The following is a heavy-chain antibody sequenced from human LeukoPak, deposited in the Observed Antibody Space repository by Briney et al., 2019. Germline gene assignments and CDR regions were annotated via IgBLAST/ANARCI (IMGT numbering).Heavy chain of an antibody. Sequence: SETLSLTCTVSGGSISSYYWSWIRQPPGKGLEWIGYIYYSGSTNYNPSLKSRVTISVDTSMNQFSLELSSVTAADTAVYYCARVGDIGYCSGGSCYYFDYWGQGTLVTVSS. CDR3: ARVGDIGYCSGGSCYYFDY. D-gene: IGHD2-15*01. J-gene: IGHJ4*02. CDR2: IYYSGST. V-gene: IGHV4-59*01. CDR1: GGSISSYY.